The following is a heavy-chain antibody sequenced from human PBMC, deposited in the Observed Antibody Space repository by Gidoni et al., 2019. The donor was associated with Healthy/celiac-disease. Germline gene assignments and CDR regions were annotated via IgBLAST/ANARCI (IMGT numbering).Heavy chain of an antibody. D-gene: IGHD6-13*01. Sequence: QVQLVESGGGVVQPGRSLRLSCAASGFTFRSYGMPWVRQAPGKGLEWVAVISYDGSNKYYADSVKGRFTISRDNSKNTLYLQMNSLRAEDTAVYYCAKGKLRIAAAGTTDYWGQGTLVTVSS. CDR2: ISYDGSNK. CDR1: GFTFRSYG. CDR3: AKGKLRIAAAGTTDY. V-gene: IGHV3-30*18. J-gene: IGHJ4*02.